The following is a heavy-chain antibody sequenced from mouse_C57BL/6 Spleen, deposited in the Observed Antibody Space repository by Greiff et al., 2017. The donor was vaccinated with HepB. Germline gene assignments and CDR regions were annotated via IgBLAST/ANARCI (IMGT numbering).Heavy chain of an antibody. Sequence: EVKVEESGPGLVKPSQSLSLTCSVTGYSITSGYYWNWIRQFPGNKLEWMGYISYDGSNNYNPSLKNRISITRDTSKNQFFLKLNSVTTEDTATYYCATGSSSHWYFDVWGTGTTVTVSS. CDR1: GYSITSGYY. D-gene: IGHD1-1*01. CDR3: ATGSSSHWYFDV. CDR2: ISYDGSN. V-gene: IGHV3-6*01. J-gene: IGHJ1*03.